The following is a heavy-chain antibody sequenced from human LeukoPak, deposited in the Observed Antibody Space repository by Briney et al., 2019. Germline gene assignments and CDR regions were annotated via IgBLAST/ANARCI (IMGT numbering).Heavy chain of an antibody. V-gene: IGHV3-30*02. Sequence: GGSLRLSCAASGFTFSSYGMHWVRQAPGKGLEWVAFIRYDGSNKYYADSVKGRFTISRDNSKNTLYLQMNSLRAEDTAVYYCAKDFITIFGVVMDAFDIWGQGTMVTVSS. CDR2: IRYDGSNK. J-gene: IGHJ3*02. CDR1: GFTFSSYG. CDR3: AKDFITIFGVVMDAFDI. D-gene: IGHD3-3*01.